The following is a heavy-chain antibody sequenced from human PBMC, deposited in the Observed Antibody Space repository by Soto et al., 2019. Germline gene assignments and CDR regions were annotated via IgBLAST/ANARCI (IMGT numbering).Heavy chain of an antibody. J-gene: IGHJ6*02. V-gene: IGHV3-30-3*01. CDR3: ARDPARLVVVPAASPYYYYGMDV. Sequence: GGSLRLSCAASGFTFSSYAMHWVRQAPGKGLEWVAVISYDGSNKYYADSVKGRFTISRDNSKNTLYLQMNSLRAEDTAVYYCARDPARLVVVPAASPYYYYGMDVWDQGTTVTVSS. CDR1: GFTFSSYA. D-gene: IGHD2-2*01. CDR2: ISYDGSNK.